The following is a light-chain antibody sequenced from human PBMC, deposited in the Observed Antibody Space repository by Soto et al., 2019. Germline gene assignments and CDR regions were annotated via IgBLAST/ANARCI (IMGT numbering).Light chain of an antibody. CDR1: QSISSL. J-gene: IGKJ1*01. Sequence: DIQMTQSPSTLSASVGDRVTITCRASQSISSLLAWYQQKPGKAPKLLIYDASSLEGGVPSRFSGSGSGTEFTLTISCLQPDDFATYYCQQYDSYPSFGQGTKV. CDR3: QQYDSYPS. V-gene: IGKV1-5*01. CDR2: DAS.